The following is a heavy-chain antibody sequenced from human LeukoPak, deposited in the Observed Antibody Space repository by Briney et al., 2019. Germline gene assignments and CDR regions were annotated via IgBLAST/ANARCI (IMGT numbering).Heavy chain of an antibody. Sequence: GALVKVSCKASGYTLTGYYMHWVGQAPGQGLEWMGRINPNSGGTNYAQKFQGRVTMTRDTSISTAYMELSRLRSDDTAVYYCARVRPGSTFDYWGQGTLVTVSS. J-gene: IGHJ4*02. CDR3: ARVRPGSTFDY. CDR1: GYTLTGYY. CDR2: INPNSGGT. V-gene: IGHV1-2*06.